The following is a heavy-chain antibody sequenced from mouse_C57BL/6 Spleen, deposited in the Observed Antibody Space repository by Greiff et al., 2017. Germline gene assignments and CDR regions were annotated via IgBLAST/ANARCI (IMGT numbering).Heavy chain of an antibody. D-gene: IGHD2-4*01. CDR1: GYTFTSYW. J-gene: IGHJ4*01. CDR2: IYPSDSET. V-gene: IGHV1-61*01. CDR3: ARVPYYDYDLYAMDY. Sequence: QVQLQQPEAELVRPGSSVKLSCKASGYTFTSYWMDWVKQRPGQGLEWIGNIYPSDSETHYNQKFKDKATLTVDKSSSTAYMQLSSLTSEDSAVYYCARVPYYDYDLYAMDYWGQGTSVTVSS.